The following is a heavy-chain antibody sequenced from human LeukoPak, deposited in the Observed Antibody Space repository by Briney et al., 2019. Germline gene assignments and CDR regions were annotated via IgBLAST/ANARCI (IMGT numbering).Heavy chain of an antibody. V-gene: IGHV3-9*01. CDR1: GFTFDDYA. Sequence: GGSLRLSCAPSGFTFDDYAMHWVRQAPGKGLEWVSGISWNSGSIGYADSVKGRFTISRDNAKNSLYLQMNSLRAEDTALYYCAKGDTAMAPFDYWGQGTLVTVSS. J-gene: IGHJ4*02. CDR2: ISWNSGSI. CDR3: AKGDTAMAPFDY. D-gene: IGHD5-18*01.